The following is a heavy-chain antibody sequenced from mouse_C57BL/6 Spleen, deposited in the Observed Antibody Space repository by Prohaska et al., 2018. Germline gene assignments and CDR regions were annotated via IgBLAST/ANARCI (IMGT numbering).Heavy chain of an antibody. CDR2: INSDGSAI. V-gene: IGHV11-2*01. CDR3: RRYGNYWDFDA. J-gene: IGHJ1*01. Sequence: EVQLLETGGGLVQPGGSRVLSCEGSGFTFSGFWMSWVRQTPGQTLEWIGDINSDGSAINYAPSRKDRFTIFRDNDKSTLYLQMSNMRAEDTATYTWRRYGNYWDFDARGAGATV. CDR1: GFTFSGFW. D-gene: IGHD2-1*01.